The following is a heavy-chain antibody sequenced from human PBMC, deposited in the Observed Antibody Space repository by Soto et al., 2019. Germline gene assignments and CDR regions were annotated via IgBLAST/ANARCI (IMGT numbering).Heavy chain of an antibody. CDR3: ARDLMPNDRGLGDLAY. J-gene: IGHJ4*02. CDR2: ITSKTGEQ. V-gene: IGHV3-21*06. CDR1: GFTFNKYS. D-gene: IGHD3-22*01. Sequence: EVRLVEPGGGLVKPGGSLRLSCAASGFTFNKYSMNWVRQAPGKGLVWVSSITSKTGEQYYADSVMGRFIISRDNTKNSLSLQVTSLRDEDTAVYYCARDLMPNDRGLGDLAYWGQGTLVTVSS.